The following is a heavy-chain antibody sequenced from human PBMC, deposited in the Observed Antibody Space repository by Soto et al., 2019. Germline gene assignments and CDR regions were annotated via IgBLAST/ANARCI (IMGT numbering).Heavy chain of an antibody. V-gene: IGHV1-46*03. CDR2: INPSGGST. CDR1: GYTFTSYY. Sequence: ASVKVSCKASGYTFTSYYMHWVRQAPGQGLEWMGIINPSGGSTSYAQKFQGRVTMTRDTSTSTVYMELSSLRSEDTAVYYCARGSIVVVPAARGWFDPWGQGTLVTVS. CDR3: ARGSIVVVPAARGWFDP. J-gene: IGHJ5*02. D-gene: IGHD2-2*01.